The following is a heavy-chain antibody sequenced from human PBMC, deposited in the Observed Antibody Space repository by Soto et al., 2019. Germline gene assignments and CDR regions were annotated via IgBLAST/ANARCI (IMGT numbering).Heavy chain of an antibody. CDR1: GFTFGNYG. V-gene: IGHV3-30*18. J-gene: IGHJ4*02. CDR3: AKDSNKYSSSLRGRYFDY. CDR2: ISHDETNK. D-gene: IGHD4-4*01. Sequence: QIHLVQSGGGVVQPGRSLLLSCAGSGFTFGNYGMHWVRQAPGKGLEWVAVISHDETNKYYIDSVKGRFSISRDNSKNTLLLQMNSLGAEDTAVYYCAKDSNKYSSSLRGRYFDYWGQGIGVTVSS.